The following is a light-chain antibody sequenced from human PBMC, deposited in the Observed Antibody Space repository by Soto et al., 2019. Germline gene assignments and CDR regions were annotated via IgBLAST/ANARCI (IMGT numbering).Light chain of an antibody. CDR2: GAS. J-gene: IGKJ4*01. V-gene: IGKV3-20*01. Sequence: EVVLTQSPGTLSLSPGERAALSCRASQSISGNYVAWYQQKPGQAPRLLIYGASKRATGIPDRFSGSGSGTDFTLTISRLEPEDFAVFYCQQYVTTPLTFGGGTKVEIK. CDR3: QQYVTTPLT. CDR1: QSISGNY.